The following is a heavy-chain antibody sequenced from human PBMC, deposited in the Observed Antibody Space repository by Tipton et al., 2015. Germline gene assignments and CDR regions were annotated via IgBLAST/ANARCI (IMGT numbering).Heavy chain of an antibody. V-gene: IGHV6-1*01. CDR2: TYYRSKWYN. CDR3: ARIGPEGVIDY. CDR1: GGSISTYY. Sequence: GLVKPSETLSLTCTVSGGSISTYYWSWIRQPPSRGLEGLGRTYYRSKWYNEYEVSVKSRITVNPDTSKNQFSLQLKSVTPEDSAIYYCARIGPEGVIDYWGQGTLVTVSS. D-gene: IGHD3-10*01. J-gene: IGHJ4*02.